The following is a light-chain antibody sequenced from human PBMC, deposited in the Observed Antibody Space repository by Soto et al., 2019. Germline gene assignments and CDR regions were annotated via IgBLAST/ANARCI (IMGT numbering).Light chain of an antibody. J-gene: IGKJ1*01. V-gene: IGKV3-15*01. Sequence: EIVMTQSPATLSVSPWERATRSFTASQSVSSNLAWYQQKPGQAPRLLIYGASTRATGIPARFSGSGSGTEFTLTISSLQSEDFAVYYCQQYNNWPPWTFGQGTKVDIK. CDR1: QSVSSN. CDR2: GAS. CDR3: QQYNNWPPWT.